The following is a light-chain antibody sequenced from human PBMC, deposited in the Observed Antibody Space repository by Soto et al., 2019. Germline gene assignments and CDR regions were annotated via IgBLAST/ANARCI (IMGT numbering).Light chain of an antibody. CDR3: QQYGSSPPMFT. CDR2: GAS. J-gene: IGKJ2*01. CDR1: QSVTSSY. V-gene: IGKV3-20*01. Sequence: EKVLTQSPGTLSLSPGERATLSCRASQSVTSSYLASYQQKPGQAPRLLIYGASSRATGIPDRFSGSGSGTDFTLTISRLEPEDFAVYYCQQYGSSPPMFTFGQGTKLEIK.